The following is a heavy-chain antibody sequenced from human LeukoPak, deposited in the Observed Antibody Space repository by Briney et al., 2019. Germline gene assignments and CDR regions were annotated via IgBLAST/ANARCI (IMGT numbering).Heavy chain of an antibody. V-gene: IGHV4-39*01. CDR1: GGSISSSSYY. CDR3: ARHLADYSNYFYWFDP. Sequence: SETLSLTCTVSGGSISSSSYYWGWIRQPPGKGLEWIGGIYYSGSTYYNPSLKSRVTISVDTSKNQFSLKLSSVTAADTAVFYCARHLADYSNYFYWFDPWGQGTLVTVSS. CDR2: IYYSGST. J-gene: IGHJ5*02. D-gene: IGHD4-11*01.